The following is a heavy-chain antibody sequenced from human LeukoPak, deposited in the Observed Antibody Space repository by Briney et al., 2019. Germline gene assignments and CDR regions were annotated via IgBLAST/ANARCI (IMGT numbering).Heavy chain of an antibody. Sequence: GGSPRLSCVASGFTFSSYAMSWVRQAPGKGLDWVSAISGSGVTTHYAGSVKGRFSISRDNSKNTLYLQMNSLRAEDTALYYCAKKVVVGATSPYSDFQDWGQGTLVTVSS. D-gene: IGHD1-26*01. J-gene: IGHJ1*01. CDR2: ISGSGVTT. CDR1: GFTFSSYA. V-gene: IGHV3-23*01. CDR3: AKKVVVGATSPYSDFQD.